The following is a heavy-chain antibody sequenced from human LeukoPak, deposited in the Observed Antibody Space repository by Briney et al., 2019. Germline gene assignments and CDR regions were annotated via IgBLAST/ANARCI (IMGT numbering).Heavy chain of an antibody. J-gene: IGHJ5*02. CDR1: GYTFTSYD. CDR2: MNPNSGNT. CDR3: ARGGKDIVVVVAEGENNWFDP. D-gene: IGHD2-15*01. V-gene: IGHV1-8*01. Sequence: ASVKVSCKASGYTFTSYDINWVRQATGQGLEWMGWMNPNSGNTGYAQKFQGRVTMTRNTSISTAYMELSSLRSEDTAVYYCARGGKDIVVVVAEGENNWFDPWGQGTLVTVSS.